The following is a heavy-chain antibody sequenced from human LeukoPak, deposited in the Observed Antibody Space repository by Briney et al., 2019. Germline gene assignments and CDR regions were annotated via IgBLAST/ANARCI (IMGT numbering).Heavy chain of an antibody. J-gene: IGHJ4*02. CDR3: ARDIVVVLVAIYFDS. V-gene: IGHV3-7*03. D-gene: IGHD2-2*02. CDR1: GFTLNTYW. Sequence: GGSLRLSCAASGFTLNTYWMSWVRQAPGKGLEWVANIKQDGSEKYYVDSVKGRFTISRDNAKNSLYLQMNSLRAEDTAVYYCARDIVVVLVAIYFDSWGQGTLVTVSS. CDR2: IKQDGSEK.